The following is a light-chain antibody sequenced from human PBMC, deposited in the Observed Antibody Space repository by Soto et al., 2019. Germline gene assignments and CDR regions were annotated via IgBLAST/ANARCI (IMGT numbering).Light chain of an antibody. V-gene: IGKV3-20*01. Sequence: EITMTQSPATLSVSPGERATLSCRASQSVSSSYLAWYQQKPGQAPRLLIYGASSRATGIPDRFSGSGSGTDFTLTISRLEPEDFAVYYCQQYGSRITFGQGTRLEIK. CDR3: QQYGSRIT. J-gene: IGKJ5*01. CDR1: QSVSSSY. CDR2: GAS.